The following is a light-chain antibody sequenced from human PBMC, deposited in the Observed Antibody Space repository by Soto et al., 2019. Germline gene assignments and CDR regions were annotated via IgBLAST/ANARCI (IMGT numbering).Light chain of an antibody. V-gene: IGKV1-5*01. J-gene: IGKJ2*01. CDR2: DAS. CDR3: QQYNSYSSFT. CDR1: QSISSW. Sequence: DIQMTQSPSTLSASVGDRVTITCRASQSISSWLAWYQQKPGKAPKVLIYDASSLESGVQSRFSGSGSGTEFTHTISSLQPDDFATYYCQQYNSYSSFTFGQATKLEIK.